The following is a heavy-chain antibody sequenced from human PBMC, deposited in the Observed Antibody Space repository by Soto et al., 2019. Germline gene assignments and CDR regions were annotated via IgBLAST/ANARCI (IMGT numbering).Heavy chain of an antibody. V-gene: IGHV1-2*02. CDR3: ARNMDYYYGPRSGKGHGF. Sequence: QVQLVQSGAEVKEPGDSVRVSCEASGYTFTAYYIHWVRQAPGQGLEWMGWINPKFGDTTYGQDVQGIVSMTRDMSISTVYMELSRLPSDDPAIYSCARNMDYYYGPRSGKGHGFWGQGTTVTVFS. J-gene: IGHJ6*02. D-gene: IGHD3-10*01. CDR2: INPKFGDT. CDR1: GYTFTAYY.